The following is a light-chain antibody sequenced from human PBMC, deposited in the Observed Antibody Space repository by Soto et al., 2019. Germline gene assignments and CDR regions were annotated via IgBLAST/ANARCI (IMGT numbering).Light chain of an antibody. Sequence: EIVMTQSPATLSLSPGERATLSCRASQSVNISLAWYQQRPGQAPRVLIYAASTRATGVPDRFSGSGSGTEFTLTISSLQPEDFAVHYCHQYNSWPYTFGQGTKVDIK. V-gene: IGKV3-15*01. CDR1: QSVNIS. CDR2: AAS. CDR3: HQYNSWPYT. J-gene: IGKJ2*01.